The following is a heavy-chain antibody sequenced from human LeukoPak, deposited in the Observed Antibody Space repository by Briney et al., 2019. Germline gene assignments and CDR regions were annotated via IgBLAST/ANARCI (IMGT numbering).Heavy chain of an antibody. CDR3: ARDPILGPPDYFDY. Sequence: PGGSLRLSCAASGFTFNSYTMFWVRQAPGKGLEWVAVTSNDESIKYYADSVKGRFTISRDNSRDTLFLEMSSPRVEDTAVYYCARDPILGPPDYFDYWGRGTLVTVSS. CDR1: GFTFNSYT. D-gene: IGHD1-14*01. J-gene: IGHJ4*02. CDR2: TSNDESIK. V-gene: IGHV3-30-3*01.